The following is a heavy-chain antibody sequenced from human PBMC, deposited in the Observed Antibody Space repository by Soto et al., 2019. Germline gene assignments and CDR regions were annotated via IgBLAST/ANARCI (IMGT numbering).Heavy chain of an antibody. J-gene: IGHJ5*02. CDR2: IDPTDSYT. CDR3: ATTLLPSGSSFFSWFDP. V-gene: IGHV5-10-1*01. CDR1: GYSLTRKW. D-gene: IGHD1-26*01. Sequence: GESLKISCKASGYSLTRKWISWVRQMPGKGLEWMGRIDPTDSYTNYSPSFQGHVTISVDKSSSTAYVQWSSLKASDTAMYYCATTLLPSGSSFFSWFDPWGQGTLVTVSS.